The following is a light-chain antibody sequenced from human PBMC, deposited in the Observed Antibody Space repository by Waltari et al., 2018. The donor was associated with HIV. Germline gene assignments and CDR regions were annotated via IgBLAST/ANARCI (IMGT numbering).Light chain of an antibody. CDR3: QQLNSYPRT. Sequence: DIQLTQSPSFLSASVGARVTITCRASQGISNYLAWYQQEPGKAPKLLIFTASTLQSGVPSRFSGSGSGTEFTLTISSLQPEDFATYYCQQLNSYPRTFGQGTKVEIK. V-gene: IGKV1-9*01. CDR1: QGISNY. J-gene: IGKJ1*01. CDR2: TAS.